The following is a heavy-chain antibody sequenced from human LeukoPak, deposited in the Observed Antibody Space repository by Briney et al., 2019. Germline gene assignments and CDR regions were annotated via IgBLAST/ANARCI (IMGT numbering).Heavy chain of an antibody. D-gene: IGHD3-22*01. J-gene: IGHJ4*02. CDR3: AKDGNYLDSSGFSFPFDH. Sequence: EGSLRLSCSASGFTFSRSAMTWVRQLPGKGLEWVSTISGNGQQRYYGDSVKGRFSVSRDNSKNTLYLQMDSLRADDSALYYCAKDGNYLDSSGFSFPFDHWGQGTLVTVSS. V-gene: IGHV3-23*01. CDR1: GFTFSRSA. CDR2: ISGNGQQR.